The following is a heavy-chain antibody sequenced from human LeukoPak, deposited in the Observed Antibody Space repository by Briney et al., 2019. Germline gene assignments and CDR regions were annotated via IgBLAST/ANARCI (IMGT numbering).Heavy chain of an antibody. V-gene: IGHV4-38-2*02. D-gene: IGHD2-2*01. CDR3: ARAPVGYFDY. CDR2: IYHSGNT. J-gene: IGHJ4*02. CDR1: GYSISSGYY. Sequence: SETLSLTCTVSGYSISSGYYWGWIRQPPRKGLEWIGSIYHSGNTYYNPSLKSRVTISVDTSKNQFSLKLSSVTAADTAVYYCARAPVGYFDYWGQGTLVTVSS.